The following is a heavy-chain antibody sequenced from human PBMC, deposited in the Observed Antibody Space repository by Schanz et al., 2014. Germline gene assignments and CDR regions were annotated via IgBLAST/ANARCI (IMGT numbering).Heavy chain of an antibody. Sequence: QVQLVESGGGVVQPGTSLRLSCAASGFTFSSYAMHWVRPAPGKGLEWVAIIWYDGSNKYYADSVKGRFTITRDNSKNTLSLQMSSPRAEDTTVYDCARGGDFDYWGQGTLVTVSS. CDR3: ARGGDFDY. CDR2: IWYDGSNK. CDR1: GFTFSSYA. J-gene: IGHJ4*02. V-gene: IGHV3-33*01.